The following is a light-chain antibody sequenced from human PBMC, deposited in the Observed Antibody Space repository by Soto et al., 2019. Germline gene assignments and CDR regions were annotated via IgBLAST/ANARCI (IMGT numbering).Light chain of an antibody. Sequence: DIQLTQSPSFLSASVGDRVTITCRASQGISSDLAWYQQNPGKAPKLLIYAASTLQNGVPSTFSGSGSGTEFTLTISSLQPDDFATYYCQQYNSYRTFGQGTKVDIK. V-gene: IGKV1-9*01. CDR1: QGISSD. J-gene: IGKJ1*01. CDR2: AAS. CDR3: QQYNSYRT.